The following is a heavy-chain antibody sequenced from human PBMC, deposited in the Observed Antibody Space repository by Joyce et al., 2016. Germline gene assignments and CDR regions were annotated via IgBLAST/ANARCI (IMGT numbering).Heavy chain of an antibody. CDR1: GFIFDDYT. J-gene: IGHJ1*01. CDR3: AKDKYMRSSRESHFHH. CDR2: ITCDAGSI. Sequence: EVQLVDSGGVVVQPGGSLRLSCAASGFIFDDYTMFWVRQPPGKGLVWVSLITCDAGSIYYADSVKDRFTISRDNSNNSLFLQINSLKTEDTALYYCAKDKYMRSSRESHFHHWGQGTPVIVSS. V-gene: IGHV3-43*01. D-gene: IGHD6-6*01.